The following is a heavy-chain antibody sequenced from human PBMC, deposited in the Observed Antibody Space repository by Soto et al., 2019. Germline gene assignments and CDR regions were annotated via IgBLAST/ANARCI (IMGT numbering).Heavy chain of an antibody. V-gene: IGHV1-46*01. CDR1: GYNFTSYY. D-gene: IGHD6-19*01. CDR2: INPSGGST. J-gene: IGHJ3*02. CDR3: ARKGWLDAFDI. Sequence: ASVKVSCKASGYNFTSYYMHWVRQAPGQGLEWMGIINPSGGSTSYAQKFQGRVTMTRDTSTSTVYMELSSLRSEDTAVYYCARKGWLDAFDIWGQGTMVTVSS.